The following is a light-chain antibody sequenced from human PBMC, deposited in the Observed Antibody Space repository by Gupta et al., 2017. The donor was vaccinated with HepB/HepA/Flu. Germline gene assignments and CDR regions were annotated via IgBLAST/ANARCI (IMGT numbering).Light chain of an antibody. CDR2: DVS. CDR1: SSDVSRYNY. CDR3: SSYKSSSIVV. J-gene: IGLJ2*01. Sequence: QSPLTQPASVSGSPGPSIPIPCTGTSSDVSRYNYVSWYQQHPGKAPKLMIYDVSNRPSGVSNRFSGSKSGNTASLTISGLQAEDEADYYCSSYKSSSIVVFGGGTKLTGL. V-gene: IGLV2-14*01.